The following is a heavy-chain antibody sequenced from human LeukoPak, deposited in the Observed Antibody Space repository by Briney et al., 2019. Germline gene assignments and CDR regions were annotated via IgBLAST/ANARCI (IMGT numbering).Heavy chain of an antibody. V-gene: IGHV3-21*01. D-gene: IGHD2-15*01. CDR1: GFTFSSYS. Sequence: GGPLRLSCAASGFTFSSYSMNWVRQAPGQGLEWVSSISSSSSYIYYADSVKGRFTISRYNAKNSLYLQMNSLRAEDTAVYYCARDLLSMGGDYWGQGTLVTVSS. J-gene: IGHJ4*02. CDR3: ARDLLSMGGDY. CDR2: ISSSSSYI.